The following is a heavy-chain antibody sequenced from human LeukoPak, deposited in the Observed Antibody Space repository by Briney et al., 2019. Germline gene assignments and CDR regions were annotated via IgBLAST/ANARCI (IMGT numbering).Heavy chain of an antibody. Sequence: PGGSLRLSCAASGFTFSSYSMNWVRQAPGKGLEWVSSISSSSSYIYYADSVKGRFTISRDNAKNSLYLQMNSLRAEDTAVYYCARDSVGATGGHYYMDVWGNGTTVTVSS. D-gene: IGHD1-26*01. CDR1: GFTFSSYS. CDR3: ARDSVGATGGHYYMDV. V-gene: IGHV3-21*01. CDR2: ISSSSSYI. J-gene: IGHJ6*03.